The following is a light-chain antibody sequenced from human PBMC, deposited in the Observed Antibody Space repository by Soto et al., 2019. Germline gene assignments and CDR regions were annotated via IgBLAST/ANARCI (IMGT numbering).Light chain of an antibody. CDR2: SAS. J-gene: IGKJ1*01. V-gene: IGKV1-39*01. Sequence: DIQMPQSPSSLYASVGDRVIITCRASQSISNNLNWYQQEPRKAPKLLIYSASTLQGGVPSRFSGGGSGTHFTLNISSLQREDFATYFCQQSYKKRTFGQGTKVEIK. CDR1: QSISNN. CDR3: QQSYKKRT.